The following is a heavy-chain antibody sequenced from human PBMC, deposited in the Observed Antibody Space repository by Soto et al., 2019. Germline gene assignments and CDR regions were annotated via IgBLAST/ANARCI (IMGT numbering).Heavy chain of an antibody. V-gene: IGHV3-23*01. CDR3: AKGTYYVFLSGYYPYYYGMDV. Sequence: PGGSLRLSCAASGFTFSSYAMSWVRQAPGKGVEWVSAISGSGGSTYYADSVKGGLTISRDNSKNTLYLQMNSLRAEDTAVYYCAKGTYYVFLSGYYPYYYGMDVWGQGTTVTGSS. CDR1: GFTFSSYA. CDR2: ISGSGGST. D-gene: IGHD3-3*01. J-gene: IGHJ6*01.